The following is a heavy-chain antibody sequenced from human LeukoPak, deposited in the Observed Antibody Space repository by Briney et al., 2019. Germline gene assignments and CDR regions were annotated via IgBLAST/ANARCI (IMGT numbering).Heavy chain of an antibody. CDR2: IYTSGST. Sequence: SQTLSLTCTVSGGSISSGSYYWSWIRQPAGKGLEWIGRIYTSGSTNYNPSLKSRVTISVDTSKNQFSLKPSSVTAADTAVYYCAREDYGDHRGFDYWGQGTLVTVSS. CDR3: AREDYGDHRGFDY. CDR1: GGSISSGSYY. D-gene: IGHD4-17*01. J-gene: IGHJ4*02. V-gene: IGHV4-61*02.